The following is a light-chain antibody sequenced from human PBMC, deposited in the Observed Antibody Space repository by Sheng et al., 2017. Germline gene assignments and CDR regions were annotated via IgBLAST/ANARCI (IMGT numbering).Light chain of an antibody. CDR3: QQYNTYWT. V-gene: IGKV1-5*03. CDR2: RAS. J-gene: IGKJ1*01. Sequence: DIQMTQSPSTLSASVVDRVTITCRASQSISSWLAWYQQKPGKAPKLLIYRASNLEDGVPSRFSGSGSGTEFTLTISSLQPDDFATYYCQQYNTYWTFGQGTKVEIK. CDR1: QSISSW.